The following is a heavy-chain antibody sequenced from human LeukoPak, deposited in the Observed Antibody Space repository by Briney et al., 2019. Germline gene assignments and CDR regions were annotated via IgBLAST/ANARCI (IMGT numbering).Heavy chain of an antibody. CDR1: GGSFSGYY. Sequence: SENLSLTCAVYGGSFSGYYWSWIRQPPGNELEWIGETNHSASNNSNPSLKSRATISEDTSRNHFSLKLSSVTAAASAVYYCARGRTTVTSGGYYYYYMDVWGKGTTVTVSS. D-gene: IGHD4-11*01. CDR3: ARGRTTVTSGGYYYYYMDV. V-gene: IGHV4-34*01. J-gene: IGHJ6*03. CDR2: TNHSASN.